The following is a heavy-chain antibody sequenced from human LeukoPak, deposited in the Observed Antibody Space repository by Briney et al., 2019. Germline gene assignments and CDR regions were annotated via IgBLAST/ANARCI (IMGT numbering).Heavy chain of an antibody. CDR1: GFTFNSYA. CDR3: ARSNCSTTDCLFNAFDI. J-gene: IGHJ3*02. CDR2: IGSNGGST. Sequence: GGSLRLSCAASGFTFNSYAMHWVRQAPGKGLEDVSVIGSNGGSTYYADSVKGRFTISRDNSMNTLYLQMGSLRAEDMAVYYCARSNCSTTDCLFNAFDIWGQGTMVTVSS. V-gene: IGHV3-64*02. D-gene: IGHD2-2*01.